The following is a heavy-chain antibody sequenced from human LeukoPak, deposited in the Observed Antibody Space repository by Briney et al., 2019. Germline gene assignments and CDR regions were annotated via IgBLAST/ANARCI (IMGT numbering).Heavy chain of an antibody. Sequence: PGGSLRLSCAASGFTVSSNYMSWVRQAPGKGLEWVSVIHSGGSTYYADSAKGRFTISRDNSKNTLYLQMNSLRAEDTAVYYYARDDLDYGGLDYWGQGTLITVSS. J-gene: IGHJ4*02. CDR3: ARDDLDYGGLDY. V-gene: IGHV3-66*02. CDR2: IHSGGST. D-gene: IGHD4-23*01. CDR1: GFTVSSNY.